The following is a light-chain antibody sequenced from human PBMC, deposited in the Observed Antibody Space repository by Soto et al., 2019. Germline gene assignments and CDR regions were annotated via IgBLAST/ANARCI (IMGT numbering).Light chain of an antibody. V-gene: IGLV2-14*01. CDR1: SIDVGDYNY. J-gene: IGLJ3*02. CDR3: SSYTSSSTLWV. CDR2: EVS. Sequence: QSALTQPASMSGSPGQSITISCTGTSIDVGDYNYVSWYQQHPGKAPKLMIYEVSNRPSGVSNRFSGSKSGNTASLTISGLQAEDEADYYCSSYTSSSTLWVFGGGTKLTVL.